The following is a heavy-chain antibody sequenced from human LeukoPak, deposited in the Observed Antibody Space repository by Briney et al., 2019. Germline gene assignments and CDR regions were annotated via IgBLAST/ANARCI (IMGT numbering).Heavy chain of an antibody. D-gene: IGHD4-17*01. CDR3: AKDRKSYGDYEGGFDY. Sequence: GRSLRLSCAASGFTFSSYGMHWVRQAPGKGLEWVAVTSYDGSNKYYADSEKGRFTISRDDSKNTLYLQMNSLRAEDTAVYYCAKDRKSYGDYEGGFDYWGQGTLVTVSS. CDR2: TSYDGSNK. CDR1: GFTFSSYG. J-gene: IGHJ4*02. V-gene: IGHV3-30*18.